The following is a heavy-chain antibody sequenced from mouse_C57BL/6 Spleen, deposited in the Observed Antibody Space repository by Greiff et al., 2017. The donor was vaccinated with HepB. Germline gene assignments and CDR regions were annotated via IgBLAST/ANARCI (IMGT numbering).Heavy chain of an antibody. J-gene: IGHJ4*01. D-gene: IGHD1-1*01. V-gene: IGHV1-18*01. Sequence: EVQLQQSGPELVKPGASVKIPCKASGYTFTDYNMDWVKQSHGKSLEWIGDINPNNGGTIYNQKFKGKATLTVDKSSSTAYMELRSLTSEDTAVYYCARGDYGSSSYYAMDYWGQGTSVTVSS. CDR2: INPNNGGT. CDR1: GYTFTDYN. CDR3: ARGDYGSSSYYAMDY.